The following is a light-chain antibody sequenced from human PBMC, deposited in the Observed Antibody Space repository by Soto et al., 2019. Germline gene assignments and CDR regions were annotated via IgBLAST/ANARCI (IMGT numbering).Light chain of an antibody. Sequence: DIQMTQSPSAVSASVGDRVTISCRASNDVRSWLAWYQQKPGKAPNLLIYGASTLQSGVPSRFSGSGSATDFTRTISSLQPEDFATYHCQQANGDPWTFGQGTKVEIK. CDR2: GAS. CDR1: NDVRSW. V-gene: IGKV1-12*02. CDR3: QQANGDPWT. J-gene: IGKJ1*01.